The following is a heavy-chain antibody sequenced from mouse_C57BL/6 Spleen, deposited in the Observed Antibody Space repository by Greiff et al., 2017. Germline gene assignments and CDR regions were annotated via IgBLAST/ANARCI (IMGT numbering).Heavy chain of an antibody. Sequence: EVKLMESGPGLLKPSQSLSLTCSVTGYSITSGYYWNWIRQFPGNKLEWMGYISYDGINNYNPSLKNRISITRDTSKNQFFLKLNSVTTEDTATYYCARGGYVYAMDYWGQGTSVTVSS. V-gene: IGHV3-6*01. CDR2: ISYDGIN. J-gene: IGHJ4*01. CDR1: GYSITSGYY. CDR3: ARGGYVYAMDY. D-gene: IGHD2-2*01.